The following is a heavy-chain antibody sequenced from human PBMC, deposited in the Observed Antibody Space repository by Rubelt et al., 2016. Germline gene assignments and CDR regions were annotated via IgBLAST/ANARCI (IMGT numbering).Heavy chain of an antibody. CDR1: GYTFTSYG. D-gene: IGHD1-7*01. V-gene: IGHV1-18*01. CDR2: ISAYNGNT. Sequence: QVQLVQSGAEVKKPGASVKVSCKASGYTFTSYGISWVRQAPGQGLEWMGWISAYNGNTNYAQKLQGEVTMTTATATSTAYMERRSLRADDTAVYYCARDLPPFRRYNWNFPLDYWGQGTLVTVSS. CDR3: ARDLPPFRRYNWNFPLDY. J-gene: IGHJ4*02.